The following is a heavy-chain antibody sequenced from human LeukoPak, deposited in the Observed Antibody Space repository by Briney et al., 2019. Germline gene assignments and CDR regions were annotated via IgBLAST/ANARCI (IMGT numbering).Heavy chain of an antibody. V-gene: IGHV4-39*07. J-gene: IGHJ4*02. CDR2: IYHSGTT. Sequence: SETLSLTCTVSGGSIGSSTYYWGWIRQPPGKGLEWIGSIYHSGTTYYNPPLKSRVTISVDTSKNQFSLNLNSVSAADTAVYYCTRASRYPYFDYWGQGSLVTVSS. D-gene: IGHD2-2*02. CDR1: GGSIGSSTYY. CDR3: TRASRYPYFDY.